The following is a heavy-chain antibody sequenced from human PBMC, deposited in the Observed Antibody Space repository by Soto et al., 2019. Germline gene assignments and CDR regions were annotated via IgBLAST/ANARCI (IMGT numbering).Heavy chain of an antibody. D-gene: IGHD3-3*01. CDR1: GFTFSSYW. CDR3: ARDPNNPYYDFWSRFNFNDAFDI. Sequence: EVQLVESGGGLVQPGGSLRLSCAASGFTFSSYWMSWVRQAPGKGLEWVANIKQDGSEKYYVDSVKGRFTISRDNAKNSLYLQMNSLRAEDTAVYYCARDPNNPYYDFWSRFNFNDAFDIWGHGTMVTVSS. J-gene: IGHJ3*02. V-gene: IGHV3-7*03. CDR2: IKQDGSEK.